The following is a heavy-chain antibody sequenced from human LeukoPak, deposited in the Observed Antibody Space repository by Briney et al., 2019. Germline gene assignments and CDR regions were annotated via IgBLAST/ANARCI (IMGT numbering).Heavy chain of an antibody. J-gene: IGHJ3*01. D-gene: IGHD5-24*01. CDR3: ARGFDGYYGFDL. Sequence: TGGSLRLSCAASGFTFTTYWMSWVRQAPGKGLEWVANINQDGIEKYYVASVRGRLTIPRDNAKNSIYVQMNSLRAEDAAVYYCARGFDGYYGFDLWGQGTMVTVSS. CDR2: INQDGIEK. V-gene: IGHV3-7*05. CDR1: GFTFTTYW.